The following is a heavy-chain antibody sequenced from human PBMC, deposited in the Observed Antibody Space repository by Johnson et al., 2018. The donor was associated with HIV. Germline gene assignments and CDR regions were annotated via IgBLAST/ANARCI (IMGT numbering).Heavy chain of an antibody. V-gene: IGHV3-9*01. CDR2: ISWNSGTI. D-gene: IGHD6-6*01. J-gene: IGHJ3*02. CDR1: GFTFDDYA. CDR3: ARWVIAARSFGAFDI. Sequence: VQLVESGGGLEQPGRSLRLSCTASGFTFDDYAIHWVRQAPGKGLEWVSGISWNSGTIGYAASVKGRFPISRDNAKNSLYLQMNSLRAEDTALYYCARWVIAARSFGAFDIWGQGTMVTVSS.